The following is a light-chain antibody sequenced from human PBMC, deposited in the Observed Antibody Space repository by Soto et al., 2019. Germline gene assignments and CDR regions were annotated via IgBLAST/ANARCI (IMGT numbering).Light chain of an antibody. V-gene: IGKV3-15*01. CDR2: GTT. CDR1: QSISSS. Sequence: EIVMTQSPATLSVSPGERATLSCRASQSISSSLAWYQQRPGQAPRLLIYGTTTRAADVPSRFSGSGSGAEFTLTISSLQSEDFAFYYCQQYNNWPKTFGQGTKVDIK. J-gene: IGKJ1*01. CDR3: QQYNNWPKT.